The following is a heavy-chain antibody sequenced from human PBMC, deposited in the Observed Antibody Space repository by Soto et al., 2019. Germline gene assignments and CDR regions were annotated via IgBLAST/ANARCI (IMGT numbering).Heavy chain of an antibody. Sequence: QVQLQESGPGLVKPSGTLSLTCAVSGGSISTSNWWSWVRQPPGKGLEWIGEVYRTGSTNYNPSLGSRVIVSVDKSKHQFSLKLTSVTAADTAVYYCARARATIAAAAIFDCWGQGTLVTV. CDR1: GGSISTSNW. V-gene: IGHV4-4*02. CDR3: ARARATIAAAAIFDC. CDR2: VYRTGST. D-gene: IGHD6-13*01. J-gene: IGHJ4*02.